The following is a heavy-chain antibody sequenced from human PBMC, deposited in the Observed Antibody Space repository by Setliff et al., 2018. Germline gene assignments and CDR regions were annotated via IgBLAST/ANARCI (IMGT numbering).Heavy chain of an antibody. J-gene: IGHJ3*02. CDR3: TTDPSPTFGGVIGAAFDI. V-gene: IGHV3-23*01. D-gene: IGHD3-16*01. CDR2: LSGSGVST. CDR1: GSSFRSYA. Sequence: GSLRLSCVASGSSFRSYAMSWVRQAPGKGLEWVSTLSGSGVSTYYLDSVKGRFTISRDNAKNSLHLQMNSLKTEDTAVYYCTTDPSPTFGGVIGAAFDIWGQGTMVTVSS.